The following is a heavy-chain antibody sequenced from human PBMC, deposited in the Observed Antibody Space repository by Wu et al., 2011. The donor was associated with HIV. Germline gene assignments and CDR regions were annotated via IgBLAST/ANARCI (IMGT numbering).Heavy chain of an antibody. CDR3: ATPPPPEAGDYXESMTYVVFFDY. Sequence: QVQLVQSGAEVKEPGASVKVSCKVSGDTLSDLSFHWVRHAPGKGLEWMGGLHPLNGEAMYAQNLRGRITVSEDTSTDTVYMELSSLRSEDTAVYYCATPPPPEAGDYXESMTYVVFFDYLGPGNPWSPSPQ. CDR1: GDTLSDLS. CDR2: LHPLNGEA. V-gene: IGHV1-24*01. J-gene: IGHJ4*02. D-gene: IGHD3-22*01.